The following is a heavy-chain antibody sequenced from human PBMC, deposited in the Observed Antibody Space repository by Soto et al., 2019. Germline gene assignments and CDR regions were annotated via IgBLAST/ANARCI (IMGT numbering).Heavy chain of an antibody. D-gene: IGHD6-13*01. CDR3: VRKTKGIPAFSMGPGIFRSYTLDV. Sequence: EVQLVESGGGLVKPGGSLRLSCAASGFTFNIYDIMWVRQTPGMGLEWVSSIDSSSSYIYYADSVKGRFTISRDNAKKSLYLQMSSLIDEDTAVYYYVRKTKGIPAFSMGPGIFRSYTLDVWGQGTMVAVSS. J-gene: IGHJ3*01. CDR2: IDSSSSYI. CDR1: GFTFNIYD. V-gene: IGHV3-21*01.